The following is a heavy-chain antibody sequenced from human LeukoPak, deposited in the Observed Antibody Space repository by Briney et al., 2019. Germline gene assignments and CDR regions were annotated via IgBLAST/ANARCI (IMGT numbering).Heavy chain of an antibody. CDR2: INPNSGGT. D-gene: IGHD3-10*01. CDR1: GYTFTGYY. Sequence: ASVKVSCKASGYTFTGYYMHWVRQAPGQGLEWMGWINPNSGGTNYAQKFQGRVTMTTDTSTSTAYMELRSLRSDDTAVYYCARGSGSGHGGAFDIWGQGTMVTVSS. J-gene: IGHJ3*02. V-gene: IGHV1-2*02. CDR3: ARGSGSGHGGAFDI.